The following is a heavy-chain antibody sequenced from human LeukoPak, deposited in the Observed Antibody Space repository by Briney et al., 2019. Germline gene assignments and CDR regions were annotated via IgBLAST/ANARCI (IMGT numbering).Heavy chain of an antibody. V-gene: IGHV3-23*01. CDR1: GFTFSSYA. D-gene: IGHD4-17*01. J-gene: IGHJ4*02. CDR3: ATKYGDYRY. Sequence: GGSLRPSCAASGFTFSSYAMSWVRQAPGKGLEWVSAISGSGGSTYYADSVKGRFTISRDNSKNTLYLQMNSLRAEDTAVYHCATKYGDYRYWGQGTLVTVSS. CDR2: ISGSGGST.